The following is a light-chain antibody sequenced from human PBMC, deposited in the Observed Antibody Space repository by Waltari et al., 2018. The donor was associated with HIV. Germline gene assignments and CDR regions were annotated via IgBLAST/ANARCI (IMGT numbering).Light chain of an antibody. CDR1: SSDVGAYNY. J-gene: IGLJ2*01. CDR2: NVS. V-gene: IGLV2-11*01. CDR3: SSYAGTSNFVL. Sequence: QSALTQPRSVSESPGQSVTISCTGTSSDVGAYNYVSWYQQHPGRAPTFIIYNVSERPPGVPDRFSGSKSGNTASLTISALQAEDEADYYCSSYAGTSNFVLFGGGTKLTVL.